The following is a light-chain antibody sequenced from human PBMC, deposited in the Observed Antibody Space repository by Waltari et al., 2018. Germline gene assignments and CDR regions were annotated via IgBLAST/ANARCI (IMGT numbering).Light chain of an antibody. CDR1: QSVRSNY. Sequence: EIVLTQSPDTLSLSPGERATLPCRASQSVRSNYLAWYQQKPGQAPRLLINGASSRAPGVPDRFSASGSGTDFTLTISRLEPEDFAVYYCQQYGDSPLTFGGGTKVEIK. V-gene: IGKV3-20*01. CDR2: GAS. J-gene: IGKJ4*01. CDR3: QQYGDSPLT.